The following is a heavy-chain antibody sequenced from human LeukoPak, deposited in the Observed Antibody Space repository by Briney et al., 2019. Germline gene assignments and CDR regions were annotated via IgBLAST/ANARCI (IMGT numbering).Heavy chain of an antibody. V-gene: IGHV1-8*03. J-gene: IGHJ4*02. CDR3: ARVGVSSSWFLYFDY. Sequence: ASVKVSCKASGYTFTSYDINWVRQATRQGLEWMGWMNPNSGNTGYAQKFQGRVTITRNTSISTAYMELSSLRSEDTAVYYCARVGVSSSWFLYFDYWGQGTLVTVSS. CDR2: MNPNSGNT. D-gene: IGHD6-13*01. CDR1: GYTFTSYD.